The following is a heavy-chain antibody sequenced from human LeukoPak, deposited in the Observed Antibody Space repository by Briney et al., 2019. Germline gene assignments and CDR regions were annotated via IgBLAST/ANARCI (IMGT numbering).Heavy chain of an antibody. Sequence: GGSLRLSCAASGFTFSSYSMNWVREAPGKGLEWVSSISSSSSYIYYADSVKGRFTISRDNAKNSLYLQMNSLRAEDTAVYYCERDRYCSRASCYEDYWGQGTLVTVSS. CDR2: ISSSSSYI. J-gene: IGHJ4*02. CDR3: ERDRYCSRASCYEDY. V-gene: IGHV3-21*01. CDR1: GFTFSSYS. D-gene: IGHD2-2*01.